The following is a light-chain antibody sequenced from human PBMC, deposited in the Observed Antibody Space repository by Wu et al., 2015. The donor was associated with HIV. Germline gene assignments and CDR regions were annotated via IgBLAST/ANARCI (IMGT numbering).Light chain of an antibody. Sequence: ETVLTQSPGTLSLSPGERATLSCRASQRVSSNFLAWYQQKPGQAPRLLIYDASNRATGIPDRFSGSGSGTDFTLTISSLQSEDFAMYYCQQYNNWPLGVTFGPGTKVDFK. CDR3: QQYNNWPLGVT. J-gene: IGKJ3*01. CDR1: QRVSSNF. CDR2: DAS. V-gene: IGKV3-20*01.